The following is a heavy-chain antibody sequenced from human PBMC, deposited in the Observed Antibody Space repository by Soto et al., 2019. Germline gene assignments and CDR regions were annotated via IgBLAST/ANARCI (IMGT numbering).Heavy chain of an antibody. V-gene: IGHV4-4*02. J-gene: IGHJ4*02. Sequence: LSLTCAVSGGSITIGNWWTWVRQPPGKGLEWIGEINHSGSTNYNPSLKSRVTISVDKSKNQFSLKLTSVTAADTAVYYCATLGGRGWDNFDYWGQGTLVTVSS. CDR2: INHSGST. D-gene: IGHD6-19*01. CDR3: ATLGGRGWDNFDY. CDR1: GGSITIGNW.